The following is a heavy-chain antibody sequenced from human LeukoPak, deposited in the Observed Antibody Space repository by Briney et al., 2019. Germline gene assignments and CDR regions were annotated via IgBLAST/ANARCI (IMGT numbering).Heavy chain of an antibody. J-gene: IGHJ3*02. Sequence: GGSLRLSCAASGFTFSSYNMNWVRQAPGKGLEWVSSISSSSGYIYYADSVKGRFTISRDNAKNSLYLQMNSLRAEDTAVCYCARVDAFDIWGQGTMVTVSS. V-gene: IGHV3-21*01. CDR3: ARVDAFDI. CDR1: GFTFSSYN. CDR2: ISSSSGYI.